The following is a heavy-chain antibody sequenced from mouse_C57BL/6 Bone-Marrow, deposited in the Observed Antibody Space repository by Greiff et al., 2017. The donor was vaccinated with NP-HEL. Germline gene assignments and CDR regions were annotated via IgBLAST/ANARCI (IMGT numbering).Heavy chain of an antibody. CDR1: GYTFTEYT. V-gene: IGHV1-62-2*01. CDR3: ARHEERYYGGSYYYFDY. J-gene: IGHJ2*01. D-gene: IGHD1-1*01. CDR2: FYPGSGSI. Sequence: QVQLKESGAELVKPGASVKLSCKASGYTFTEYTIHWVKQRPGQGLEWIGWFYPGSGSIKYNEKFKDKATLTADKSSSTVYMELSRLTSEDSAVYFCARHEERYYGGSYYYFDYWGQGTTLTVSS.